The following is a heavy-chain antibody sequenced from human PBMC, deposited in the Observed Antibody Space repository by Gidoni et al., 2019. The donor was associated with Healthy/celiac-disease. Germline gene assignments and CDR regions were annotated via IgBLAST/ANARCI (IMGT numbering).Heavy chain of an antibody. CDR2: ISWNSGSI. J-gene: IGHJ6*02. D-gene: IGHD3-10*01. CDR3: AKDIGYWPGTRFITMVRGASCGMDV. CDR1: GFTFDYYS. V-gene: IGHV3-9*01. Sequence: EVQLVESGGGLVQPGRSLRLSCAASGFTFDYYSMHWVRPAPGQGLEWVSGISWNSGSIGYADSVKGRFTISRDNAKNSLYLQMNSLRAEDTALYYCAKDIGYWPGTRFITMVRGASCGMDVWGQGTTVTVSS.